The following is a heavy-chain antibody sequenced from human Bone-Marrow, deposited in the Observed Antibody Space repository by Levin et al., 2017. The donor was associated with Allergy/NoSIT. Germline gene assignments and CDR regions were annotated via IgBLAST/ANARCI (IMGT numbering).Heavy chain of an antibody. D-gene: IGHD4-11*01. CDR1: GFTFDTYT. CDR3: ARDYHNDYSYNVFYFDY. CDR2: ISSTGTTI. Sequence: PGGSLRLSCAASGFTFDTYTMNWVRQAPGKGLEWLSYISSTGTTIYYADSVKGRFTVSRDNAKKSLYLQMNGLRDEDTALYYCARDYHNDYSYNVFYFDYWGQGTLVTVSS. V-gene: IGHV3-48*02. J-gene: IGHJ4*02.